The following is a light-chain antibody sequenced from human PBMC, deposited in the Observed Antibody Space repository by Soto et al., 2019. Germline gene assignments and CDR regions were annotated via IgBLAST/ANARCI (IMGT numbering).Light chain of an antibody. J-gene: IGLJ2*01. V-gene: IGLV2-14*01. CDR2: DVS. CDR3: RSYTSSSTVV. CDR1: SSDVGGYNY. Sequence: QSVLTQPASVSGSPGQSITISCTGTSSDVGGYNYVSWYQQHPGKAPKLMIYDVSNRPSGVSNRFSGSKSGNTASLTISGLQAGDGADYYCRSYTSSSTVVFGGGTKLTVL.